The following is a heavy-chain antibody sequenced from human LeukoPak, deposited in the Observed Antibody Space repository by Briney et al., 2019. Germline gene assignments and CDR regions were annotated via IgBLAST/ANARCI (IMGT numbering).Heavy chain of an antibody. CDR3: ARGENSGSYFSYFDS. CDR1: GGSFSGHY. D-gene: IGHD3-10*01. J-gene: IGHJ5*01. Sequence: SETLSLTCAVYGGSFSGHYWTWIRQPPGKGLEWIGEIGHTGRSTYNPSLTSRVTISKDSSKNQFSLSLGSVIAADTAVYFCARGENSGSYFSYFDSWAQGTPVTVSS. V-gene: IGHV4-34*01. CDR2: IGHTGRS.